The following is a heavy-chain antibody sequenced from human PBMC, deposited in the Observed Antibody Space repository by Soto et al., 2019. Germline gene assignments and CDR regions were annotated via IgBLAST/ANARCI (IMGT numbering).Heavy chain of an antibody. CDR1: GGSISSGGYY. D-gene: IGHD3-16*01. Sequence: QVQLQESGPGLVKPSQTLSLTCTVSGGSISSGGYYWSWIRQHPGKCLEWIGYIYYSGSTYYNPSLKSRVTISVDTSKNQFSLKLSSVTAAATAVYYCARAGSGGGGPFDPWGQGTLVNVSS. V-gene: IGHV4-31*03. J-gene: IGHJ5*02. CDR3: ARAGSGGGGPFDP. CDR2: IYYSGST.